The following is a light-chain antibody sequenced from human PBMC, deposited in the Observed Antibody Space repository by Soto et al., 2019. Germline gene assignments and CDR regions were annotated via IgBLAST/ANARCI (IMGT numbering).Light chain of an antibody. CDR1: QSISSW. CDR2: KAS. Sequence: DIQMTQSPSTLSASVGDRVIITCRASQSISSWLAWYQQKPGKAPKLLIFKASSLERGVPSRFSGSGSGTEFTLTISSLQPDDLATYYCQQYNSYPYTFGQGTKLEIK. J-gene: IGKJ2*01. V-gene: IGKV1-5*03. CDR3: QQYNSYPYT.